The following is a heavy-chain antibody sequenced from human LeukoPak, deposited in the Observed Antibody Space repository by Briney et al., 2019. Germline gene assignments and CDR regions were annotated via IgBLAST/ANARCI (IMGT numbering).Heavy chain of an antibody. V-gene: IGHV3-74*01. D-gene: IGHD4-23*01. CDR2: IASDGSST. CDR1: GFTFIAHW. CDR3: ARGRPHGNDY. J-gene: IGHJ4*02. Sequence: GGSLRLSCAPSGFTFIAHWRHGVRKPPGRGLVWVSRIASDGSSTTYADSVKGRFSISRDNAKNTLYLQMNSLRVEDTAVYYCARGRPHGNDYWGQGTLVTVSS.